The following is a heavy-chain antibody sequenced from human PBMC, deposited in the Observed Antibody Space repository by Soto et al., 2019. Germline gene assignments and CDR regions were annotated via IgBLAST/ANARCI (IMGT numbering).Heavy chain of an antibody. CDR3: ARTGDCSSTSCYAFYYYGMDV. Sequence: TSETLSLTCAVSGYSISCSKWWGWIRQPPGKGLEWIGYIYYSGSTYYNPSLKSRVTMSVDTSKNQFSLKLSSVTAVDTAVYYCARTGDCSSTSCYAFYYYGMDVWGQGTTVTVSS. CDR1: GYSISCSKW. D-gene: IGHD2-2*01. V-gene: IGHV4-28*01. CDR2: IYYSGST. J-gene: IGHJ6*02.